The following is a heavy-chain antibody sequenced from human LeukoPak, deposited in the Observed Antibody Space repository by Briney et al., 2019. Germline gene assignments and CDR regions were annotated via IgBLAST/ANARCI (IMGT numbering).Heavy chain of an antibody. D-gene: IGHD2-2*01. CDR2: IYYSGST. CDR1: GGSISSSNYYY. J-gene: IGHJ6*03. CDR3: ASHWYQARYYYYYYIDV. Sequence: KASETLSLTCTVSGGSISSSNYYYWGWIRQPPGKGLERIGSIYYSGSTYYNPSLQSRVTISVDTSKNQFSLKLSSVTAADTAVYYCASHWYQARYYYYYYIDVWGKGTTVTVSS. V-gene: IGHV4-39*01.